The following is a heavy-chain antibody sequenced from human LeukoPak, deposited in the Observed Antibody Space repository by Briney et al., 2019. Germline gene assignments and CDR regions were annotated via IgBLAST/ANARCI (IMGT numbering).Heavy chain of an antibody. CDR3: ARESITIFGVVIDY. J-gene: IGHJ4*02. Sequence: EGSLRLSCAASGFTYSNYRMNWARQAPGKGLDWVSSISSRSSYIYYADSVKGRFTISRDNAKNSLYLQMNSLRAEDTAVYYCARESITIFGVVIDYWGQGTLVTVSS. V-gene: IGHV3-21*01. D-gene: IGHD3-3*01. CDR1: GFTYSNYR. CDR2: ISSRSSYI.